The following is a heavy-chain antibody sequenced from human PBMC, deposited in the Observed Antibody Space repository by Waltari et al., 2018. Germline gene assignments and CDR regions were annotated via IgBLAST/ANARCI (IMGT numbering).Heavy chain of an antibody. V-gene: IGHV4-4*07. D-gene: IGHD6-19*01. Sequence: QVQLQESGPGLVKPSETLSLTCTVSGASISSYHWSWIRQPAGKGLEWIGRIYTSGNTHYNPSLKSRVTMSVDMSKNQFSLKLSSVTAADTAVYYCAKDGGWYPDYWGQGTLVTVSS. J-gene: IGHJ4*02. CDR3: AKDGGWYPDY. CDR1: GASISSYH. CDR2: IYTSGNT.